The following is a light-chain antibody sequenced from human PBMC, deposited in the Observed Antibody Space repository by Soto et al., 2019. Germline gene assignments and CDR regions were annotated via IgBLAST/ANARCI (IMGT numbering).Light chain of an antibody. Sequence: AIRMTQSPSSFSASTGDRVTITCRASQGISSYLAWYQQKPGKAPKLLIYAASTLQSGVPSRFSGSGSGTDFTRTISCLQSEDFATYCCQQYYSYPHTFGQGTKLEIK. V-gene: IGKV1-8*01. CDR2: AAS. CDR3: QQYYSYPHT. J-gene: IGKJ2*01. CDR1: QGISSY.